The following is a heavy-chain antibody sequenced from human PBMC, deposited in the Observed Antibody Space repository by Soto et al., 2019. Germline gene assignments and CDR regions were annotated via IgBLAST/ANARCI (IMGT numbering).Heavy chain of an antibody. CDR2: ISSSGSTT. CDR3: ARAVAGTVYDY. D-gene: IGHD6-19*01. J-gene: IGHJ4*02. CDR1: GFTFSSYS. V-gene: IGHV3-48*02. Sequence: GSLRLSCEGSGFTFSSYSMSWVRQSPGKGLQWVAYISSSGSTTYYGDSVKGRFSISRDNTKDSVFLQMNRLRDEDTSVYFCARAVAGTVYDYWGQGALVTVSS.